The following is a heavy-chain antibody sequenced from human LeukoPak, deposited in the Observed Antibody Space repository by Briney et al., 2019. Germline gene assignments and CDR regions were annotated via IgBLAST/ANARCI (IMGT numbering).Heavy chain of an antibody. V-gene: IGHV1-2*06. CDR2: INPNSGGT. Sequence: ASVKVSCKASGYTFSGHYLHWVRQAPGQGLEWMGRINPNSGGTNYAQKFQGRVTMTRDTSISTAYMELSRLRSDDTAVYYCARDGRYYYDSSGNNWGQGTLVTVSS. CDR1: GYTFSGHY. D-gene: IGHD3-22*01. CDR3: ARDGRYYYDSSGNN. J-gene: IGHJ4*02.